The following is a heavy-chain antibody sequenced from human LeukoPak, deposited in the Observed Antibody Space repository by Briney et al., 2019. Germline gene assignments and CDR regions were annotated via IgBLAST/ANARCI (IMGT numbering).Heavy chain of an antibody. CDR2: INPNSGGT. D-gene: IGHD3-10*01. J-gene: IGHJ4*02. CDR3: ALHLGGGSGSSFDY. Sequence: ASVKVSCKASGYTFTGYYMHWVRHAPGQGLEWMGWINPNSGGTNYAQKFQGRVTMTRDTSISTAYMELSRLRSDDTAVYYCALHLGGGSGSSFDYWGQGTLVTVSS. V-gene: IGHV1-2*02. CDR1: GYTFTGYY.